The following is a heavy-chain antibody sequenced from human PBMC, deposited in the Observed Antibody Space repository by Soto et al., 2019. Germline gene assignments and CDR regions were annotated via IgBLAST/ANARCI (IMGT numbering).Heavy chain of an antibody. Sequence: GESLKISCKGSGYSFTSYWIGWVRQMPGKGLEWMGIIYPGDSDTRYSPSFQGQVTISADKSISTAYLQWSSLKASDTAMYYCARLGTIVVVPAARSDYGMDVWGQGTTVTVSS. CDR3: ARLGTIVVVPAARSDYGMDV. J-gene: IGHJ6*02. CDR1: GYSFTSYW. V-gene: IGHV5-51*01. D-gene: IGHD2-2*01. CDR2: IYPGDSDT.